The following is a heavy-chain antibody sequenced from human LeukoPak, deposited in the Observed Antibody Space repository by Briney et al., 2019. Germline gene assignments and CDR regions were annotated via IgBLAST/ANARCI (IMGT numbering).Heavy chain of an antibody. CDR2: ISGSGGST. J-gene: IGHJ4*02. Sequence: GGSLRLSCAASGFTFSSYAMSWVRQAPGKGLEWVSAISGSGGSTYYADSVKGRFTISRDNPKNTLYLQMNSLRAEDTAVYYCARYSSSGFPFDYWGQGTLVTVSS. D-gene: IGHD6-19*01. CDR3: ARYSSSGFPFDY. V-gene: IGHV3-23*01. CDR1: GFTFSSYA.